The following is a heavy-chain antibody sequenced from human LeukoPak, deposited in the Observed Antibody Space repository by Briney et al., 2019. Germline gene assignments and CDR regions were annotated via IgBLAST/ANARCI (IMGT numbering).Heavy chain of an antibody. D-gene: IGHD3-10*01. CDR2: ISRSGDVT. J-gene: IGHJ4*02. V-gene: IGHV3-23*01. CDR3: AKDQLLG. CDR1: GFTFTSYP. Sequence: GGSLRLSCAASGFTFTSYPMGWVRQAPGKGLEWVSSISRSGDVTYYADSVRGRFTISRDNSKNTLYLQMNSLRAEDTAIYYCAKDQLLGWGQGTQVTVSS.